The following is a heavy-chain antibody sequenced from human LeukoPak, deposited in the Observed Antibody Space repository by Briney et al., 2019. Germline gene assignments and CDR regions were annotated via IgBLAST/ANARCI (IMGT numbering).Heavy chain of an antibody. CDR3: AYPRLPGGSSGYYVRGASNYYYYGMDV. CDR2: FIPIFGTA. V-gene: IGHV1-69*13. CDR1: GGTFSSYA. J-gene: IGHJ6*02. D-gene: IGHD3-22*01. Sequence: SVKVSCKASGGTFSSYAISWVRQAPGQGLEWMGGFIPIFGTANYAQKFQGRVTITADESTSTAYMELSSLRSEDTAVYYCAYPRLPGGSSGYYVRGASNYYYYGMDVWGQGTTVTVSS.